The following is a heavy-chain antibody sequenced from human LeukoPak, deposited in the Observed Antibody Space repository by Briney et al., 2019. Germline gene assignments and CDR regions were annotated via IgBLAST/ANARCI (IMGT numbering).Heavy chain of an antibody. Sequence: PGGSLRLSCAASGFTFSSYWMSSVRQAPGKGLEWVANIKQEESEKYYVDSVKGRFTISRDNAKNSLYLQMNSLRAEDTAVYYCARVRTYYYDSSGFGYFDYWGQGTLVTVSS. CDR1: GFTFSSYW. J-gene: IGHJ4*02. CDR3: ARVRTYYYDSSGFGYFDY. D-gene: IGHD3-22*01. V-gene: IGHV3-7*01. CDR2: IKQEESEK.